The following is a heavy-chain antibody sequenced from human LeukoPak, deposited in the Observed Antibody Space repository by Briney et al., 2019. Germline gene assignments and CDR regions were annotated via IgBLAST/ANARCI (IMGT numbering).Heavy chain of an antibody. Sequence: PSETLSLTRTVSGGSISSSSYYWGWIRQPPGKGLEWIGSIYYSGSTYYNPSLKSRVTISVDTSKNQFSLKLSSVTAADTAVYYCARDSSPETGENWFDPWGQGTLVTVSS. CDR2: IYYSGST. CDR1: GGSISSSSYY. V-gene: IGHV4-39*07. J-gene: IGHJ5*02. D-gene: IGHD6-19*01. CDR3: ARDSSPETGENWFDP.